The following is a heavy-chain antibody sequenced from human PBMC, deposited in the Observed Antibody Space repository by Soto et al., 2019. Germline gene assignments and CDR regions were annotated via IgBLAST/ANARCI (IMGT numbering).Heavy chain of an antibody. CDR1: GFTFSSYG. J-gene: IGHJ6*02. D-gene: IGHD6-13*01. V-gene: IGHV3-33*01. CDR3: ARGFGYSSFGGMDV. Sequence: QVQLVESGGGVVQPGRSLRLSCAASGFTFSSYGMHWVRQAPGKGLEWVAVIWYDGSNKYYADSVKGRFTISRDNSKNTLYLQMNSLRAEDTAVYYCARGFGYSSFGGMDVWGQGTTVTVSS. CDR2: IWYDGSNK.